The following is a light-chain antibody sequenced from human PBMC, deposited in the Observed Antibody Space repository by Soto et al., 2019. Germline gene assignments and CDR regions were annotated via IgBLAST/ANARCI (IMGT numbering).Light chain of an antibody. CDR1: ESISRY. CDR3: QQYNSYWWK. V-gene: IGKV1-5*03. Sequence: DIQMTQSPSTLSASVGDRITITCRASESISRYLAWYQQKPGRAPKLLIYKASSLESGVPSRFSGSGSGTEFTLTISSLQPDDFATYYCQQYNSYWWKFGPGTKVEIK. CDR2: KAS. J-gene: IGKJ1*01.